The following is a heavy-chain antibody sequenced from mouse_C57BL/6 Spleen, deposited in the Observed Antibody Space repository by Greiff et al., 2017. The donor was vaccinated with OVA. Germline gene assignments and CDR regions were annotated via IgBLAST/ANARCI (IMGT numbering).Heavy chain of an antibody. V-gene: IGHV5-4*01. J-gene: IGHJ1*03. D-gene: IGHD2-3*01. Sequence: EVQGVESGGGLVKPGGSLKLSCAASGFTFSSYAMSWVRQTPEKRLEWVATISDGGSYTYYPDNVKGRFTISRDNAKNNLYLQMSHLKSEDTAMYYCAREDDGSYWYFDVWGTGTTVTVSS. CDR3: AREDDGSYWYFDV. CDR1: GFTFSSYA. CDR2: ISDGGSYT.